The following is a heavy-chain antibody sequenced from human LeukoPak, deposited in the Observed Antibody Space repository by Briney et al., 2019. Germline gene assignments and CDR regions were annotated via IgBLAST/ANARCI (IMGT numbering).Heavy chain of an antibody. Sequence: GASVKVSCKASGYTFTSYAMNWVRQAPGQGLEWMGWISAYNGNTNYAQKLQGRVTMTTDTSTSTAYMELRSLRSDDTAVYYCARGRRYGSGSSWGVFDYWGQGTLVTVSS. D-gene: IGHD3-10*01. CDR3: ARGRRYGSGSSWGVFDY. V-gene: IGHV1-18*01. J-gene: IGHJ4*02. CDR2: ISAYNGNT. CDR1: GYTFTSYA.